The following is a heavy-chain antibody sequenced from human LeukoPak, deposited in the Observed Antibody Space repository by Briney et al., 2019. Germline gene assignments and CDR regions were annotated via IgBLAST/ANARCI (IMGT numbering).Heavy chain of an antibody. D-gene: IGHD6-19*01. V-gene: IGHV3-66*02. CDR2: IYSGGST. CDR1: GFTVSSNY. Sequence: GGSLRLSCAASGFTVSSNYMSWVRQAPGKGLEWVSVIYSGGSTYYADSVKGRFTISRDNSKNTLYLQTNSLRAEDTAVYYCARVPSGWYVTYWGQGTLVTVSS. J-gene: IGHJ4*02. CDR3: ARVPSGWYVTY.